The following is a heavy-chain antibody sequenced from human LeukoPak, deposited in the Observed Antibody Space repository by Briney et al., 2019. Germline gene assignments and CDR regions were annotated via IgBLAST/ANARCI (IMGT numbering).Heavy chain of an antibody. V-gene: IGHV3-11*04. J-gene: IGHJ6*02. Sequence: GGSLRLSCAASGFAFSDYYMSWIRQAPGKGLEWVSYISSSGSTIYYADSVKGRFTISRDNAQNSLYLQMSSLRVEDTALYYCARLITSEAGRGMDVWGQGTTVTVSS. CDR3: ARLITSEAGRGMDV. CDR2: ISSSGSTI. D-gene: IGHD1-14*01. CDR1: GFAFSDYY.